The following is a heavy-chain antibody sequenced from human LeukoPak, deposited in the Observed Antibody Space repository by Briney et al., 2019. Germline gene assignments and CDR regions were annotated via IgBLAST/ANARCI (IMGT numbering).Heavy chain of an antibody. CDR3: AKDHGMATIKRFDY. J-gene: IGHJ4*02. CDR2: IRYDGSNK. CDR1: GFTFSSYG. Sequence: GGSLRLSCAASGFTFSSYGTHWVRQAPGKGLEWVAFIRYDGSNKYYADSVKGRFTISRDNSKNTLYLQMNSLRAEDTAVYYCAKDHGMATIKRFDYWGQGTLVTVSS. V-gene: IGHV3-30*02. D-gene: IGHD5-24*01.